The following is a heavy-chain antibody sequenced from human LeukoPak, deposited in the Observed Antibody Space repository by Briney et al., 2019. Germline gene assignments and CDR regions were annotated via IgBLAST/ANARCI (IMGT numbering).Heavy chain of an antibody. CDR1: GFIFSSYV. Sequence: GGSLRLSCVSSGFIFSSYVMSWVRQAPGEGLEWVSSISVAGATTDYADSVKGRFTISRDNSKSTVYLQMNGLRVEDTALYSCAKLSLGDFEYFDYWGQGTLVTVSS. J-gene: IGHJ4*02. D-gene: IGHD2-21*02. V-gene: IGHV3-23*01. CDR3: AKLSLGDFEYFDY. CDR2: ISVAGATT.